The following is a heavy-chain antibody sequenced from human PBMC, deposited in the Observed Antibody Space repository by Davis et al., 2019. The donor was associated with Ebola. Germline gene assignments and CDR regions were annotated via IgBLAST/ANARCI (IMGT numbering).Heavy chain of an antibody. J-gene: IGHJ4*02. CDR1: GFSLSTSGMC. CDR3: ARMIVEHDYGDYYFDY. CDR2: IDWDDDK. D-gene: IGHD4-17*01. V-gene: IGHV2-70*11. Sequence: SGPTLVKPTQTLTLTCTFSGFSLSTSGMCVSWIRQPPGKALEWLARIDWDDDKYYSTSLKTRLTISKDTSKNQVVLTMTNMDPVDTATYYCARMIVEHDYGDYYFDYWGQGTLVTVSS.